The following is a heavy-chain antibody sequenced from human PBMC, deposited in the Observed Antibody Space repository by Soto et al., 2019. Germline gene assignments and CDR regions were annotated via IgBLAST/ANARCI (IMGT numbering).Heavy chain of an antibody. CDR1: GGSISSISNHY. Sequence: SETLSLTCTVSGGSISSISNHYCSWIRLPPGKGLEWIGYISYSGYTSYNSSLKSRVIISVDTSKNQFSLNLTSVTAADTALYYGATRGFGVLHGLVDVWGQGATVTVS. J-gene: IGHJ6*02. V-gene: IGHV4-61*05. D-gene: IGHD3-10*01. CDR2: ISYSGYT. CDR3: ATRGFGVLHGLVDV.